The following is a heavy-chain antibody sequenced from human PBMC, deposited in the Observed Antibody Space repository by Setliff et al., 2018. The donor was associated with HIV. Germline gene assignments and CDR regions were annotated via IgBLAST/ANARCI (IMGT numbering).Heavy chain of an antibody. CDR2: IIPIFGIT. D-gene: IGHD1-26*01. CDR1: ADTFTNCL. J-gene: IGHJ6*02. Sequence: SVKVSCKASADTFTNCLINWVRQAPGQGLEWMGGIIPIFGITHYTQKFQDRVTITADEATNMVHMELRSLRSEDTAVYYCARGRELTTYGSAARYDGTDVWGQGTTVTVSS. CDR3: ARGRELTTYGSAARYDGTDV. V-gene: IGHV1-69*13.